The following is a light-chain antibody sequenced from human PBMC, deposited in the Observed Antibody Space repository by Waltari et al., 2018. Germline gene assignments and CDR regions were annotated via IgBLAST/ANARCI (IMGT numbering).Light chain of an antibody. CDR2: DAS. Sequence: IVLTQSPGTLSLSPGERATLSCRASQSVGGNYLAWYQQKPGRAPRLLICDASSRATGIPDRFSGGGSGTDFTLTISRLEPEDFAVYYCQQYDRSPKTFGQGTQVEIK. CDR3: QQYDRSPKT. J-gene: IGKJ1*01. V-gene: IGKV3-20*01. CDR1: QSVGGNY.